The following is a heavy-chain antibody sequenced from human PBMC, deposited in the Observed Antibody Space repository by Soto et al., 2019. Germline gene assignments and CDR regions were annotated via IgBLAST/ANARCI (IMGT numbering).Heavy chain of an antibody. J-gene: IGHJ4*02. CDR1: GGTFNTYA. D-gene: IGHD3-22*01. CDR2: IYPMFGAA. Sequence: QVQLVQSGAEMKKPGSSVKVSCQSSGGTFNTYAMNWVRQAPGQGHEWMGDIYPMFGAANYAPKFQGRVTINADESKATTYMQLSNVPSEDTALYFCAQEVQVNTPAFAYWGQGTLVTVSS. V-gene: IGHV1-69*19. CDR3: AQEVQVNTPAFAY.